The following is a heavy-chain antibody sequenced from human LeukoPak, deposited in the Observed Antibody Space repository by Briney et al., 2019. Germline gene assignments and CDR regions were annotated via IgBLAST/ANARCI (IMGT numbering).Heavy chain of an antibody. CDR3: ASPGSLGGYYYMDV. V-gene: IGHV3-30*01. D-gene: IGHD3-10*01. Sequence: GGSLRLSCAASGFTFSSYAMHWVRQAPGKGLEWVAVISYDGSNKYYADSVKGRFTISRDNSKNTLYLQMNSLRAEDTAVYYCASPGSLGGYYYMDVWGKGTTATVSS. CDR1: GFTFSSYA. CDR2: ISYDGSNK. J-gene: IGHJ6*03.